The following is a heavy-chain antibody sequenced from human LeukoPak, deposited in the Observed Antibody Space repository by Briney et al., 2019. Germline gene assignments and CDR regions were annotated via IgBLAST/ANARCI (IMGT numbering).Heavy chain of an antibody. Sequence: GASVKVSCKASGYTFTSYGISWVRQAPGQGLEWMGWISAYNGHTSYAQKLQGRVTTTTDTSTSTAYMELRSLRSDDTAVYYCARVIAVSGGGGYFFDYWGQGTLVTVSS. CDR3: ARVIAVSGGGGYFFDY. V-gene: IGHV1-18*01. D-gene: IGHD6-19*01. CDR2: ISAYNGHT. J-gene: IGHJ4*02. CDR1: GYTFTSYG.